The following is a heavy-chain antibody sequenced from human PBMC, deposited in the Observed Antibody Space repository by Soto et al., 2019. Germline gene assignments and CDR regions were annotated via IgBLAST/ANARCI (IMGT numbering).Heavy chain of an antibody. CDR3: ARRRGESYYGLDY. J-gene: IGHJ4*02. V-gene: IGHV1-8*01. D-gene: IGHD1-26*01. Sequence: QVQLLQSGAEVKKPGASVKISCKASGYNFNNYEINWVRQAPAQGLEWMGWMKGYSGNPLYAQNFQGRLTPTRDTSTNTAYLELTRLAYEDTAIYFCARRRGESYYGLDYWGQGTLVTVSS. CDR2: MKGYSGNP. CDR1: GYNFNNYE.